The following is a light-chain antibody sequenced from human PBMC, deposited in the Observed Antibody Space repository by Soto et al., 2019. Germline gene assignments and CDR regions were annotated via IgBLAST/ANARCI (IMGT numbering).Light chain of an antibody. J-gene: IGKJ1*01. Sequence: PGDRVTLSCRASQGGNSSYLTWSRQKPGQAPRLLIYGASTRATSLPARFSGSGHGTDVTLTISSLQPEDFAVYYCQQDNDLPATVGQGTKVDSK. CDR1: QGGNSSY. V-gene: IGKV3D-7*01. CDR2: GAS. CDR3: QQDNDLPAT.